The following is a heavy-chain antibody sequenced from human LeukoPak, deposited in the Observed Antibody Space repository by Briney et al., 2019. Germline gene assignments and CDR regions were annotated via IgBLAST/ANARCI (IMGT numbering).Heavy chain of an antibody. CDR1: GVSITTYY. CDR3: ARHTRMYYYDSSGYFDY. V-gene: IGHV4-34*01. CDR2: INHSGST. J-gene: IGHJ4*02. D-gene: IGHD3-22*01. Sequence: SETLSLTCTVSGVSITTYYWSWIRQPPGKGLEWIGEINHSGSTNYNPSLKSRVTISVDTSKNQFSLKLSSVTAADTAVYYCARHTRMYYYDSSGYFDYWGQGTLVTVSS.